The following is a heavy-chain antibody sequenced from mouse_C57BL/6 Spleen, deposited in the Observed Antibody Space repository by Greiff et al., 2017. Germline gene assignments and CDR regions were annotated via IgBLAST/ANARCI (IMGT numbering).Heavy chain of an antibody. Sequence: QVQLKESGAELARPGASVKLSCKASGYTFTSYGISWVKQRTGQGLEWIGEIYPRSGNTYYNEKFKGKATLTADKSSSTAYMELRSLTSEDSAVYFCARLLRFYFDYWGQGTTLTVSS. CDR1: GYTFTSYG. J-gene: IGHJ2*01. D-gene: IGHD1-1*01. CDR3: ARLLRFYFDY. CDR2: IYPRSGNT. V-gene: IGHV1-81*01.